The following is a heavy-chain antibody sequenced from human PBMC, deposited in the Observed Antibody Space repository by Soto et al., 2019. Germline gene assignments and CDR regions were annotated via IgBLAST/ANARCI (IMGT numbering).Heavy chain of an antibody. CDR2: IYYSGST. V-gene: IGHV4-30-4*01. J-gene: IGHJ6*02. Sequence: SETVSLTCTFSCGSIISGDYYWSWIRQPPGKGLEWIGYIYYSGSTYYNPSLKSRVTISVDTSKNQFSLKLSSVTAADTAVYYCARDPPRRTIFGVDNYYGMDVWGQGTTVTVSS. CDR3: ARDPPRRTIFGVDNYYGMDV. D-gene: IGHD3-3*01. CDR1: CGSIISGDYY.